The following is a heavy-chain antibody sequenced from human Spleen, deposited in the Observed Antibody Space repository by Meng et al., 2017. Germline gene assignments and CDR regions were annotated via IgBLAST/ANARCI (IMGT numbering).Heavy chain of an antibody. CDR2: INHSGST. V-gene: IGHV4-34*01. D-gene: IGHD4-11*01. Sequence: QVQPPHWVAGRLSPSVPLSLTFFGSGGSFRDYYWSWIRQPPGKGLEWIGEINHSGSTNYNPSLESRATISVDTSQNNLSLKLSSVTAADSAVYYCARGPTTMAHDFDYWGQGTLVTVSS. CDR3: ARGPTTMAHDFDY. CDR1: GGSFRDYY. J-gene: IGHJ4*02.